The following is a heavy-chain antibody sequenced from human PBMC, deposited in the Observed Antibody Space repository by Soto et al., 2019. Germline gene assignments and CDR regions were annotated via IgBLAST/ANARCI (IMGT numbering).Heavy chain of an antibody. V-gene: IGHV4-59*01. CDR3: VRSGHTFGGVI. J-gene: IGHJ4*02. CDR2: MHSSGSA. CDR1: GASMSNYY. D-gene: IGHD3-16*01. Sequence: SETLSLTCTVSGASMSNYYGSWIRQPPGRGLEWIGFMHSSGSANYNSSLKGRANISVDTYNNQFSLILTSVSAADTAVYYCVRSGHTFGGVIWGQGTLVTVSS.